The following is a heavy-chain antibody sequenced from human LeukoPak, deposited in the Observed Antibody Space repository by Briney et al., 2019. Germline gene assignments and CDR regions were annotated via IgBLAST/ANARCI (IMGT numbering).Heavy chain of an antibody. CDR3: ATLPGGLRANWSDP. D-gene: IGHD2-8*01. J-gene: IGHJ5*02. CDR2: INYSGST. CDR1: GGSIGSSSWY. V-gene: IGHV4-39*01. Sequence: PSETLSLTCTVSGGSIGSSSWYWGWIRQSPGKGLEWIGMINYSGSTHYNPSLKNRVTISVDTSRNQFSVKLNSMTATDTAMYFCATLPGGLRANWSDPWGQGALVTVSS.